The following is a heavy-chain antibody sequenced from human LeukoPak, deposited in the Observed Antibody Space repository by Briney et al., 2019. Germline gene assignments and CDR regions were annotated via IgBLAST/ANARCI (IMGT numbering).Heavy chain of an antibody. CDR3: ARDLVGAKNYYYYGMDV. CDR1: GYTFTSYA. V-gene: IGHV1-3*01. D-gene: IGHD1-26*01. J-gene: IGHJ6*04. Sequence: GASVKVSCKASGYTFTSYAMHWVRQAPGQRREWMGWINAGNGNTKYSQKFQGRVTITRDTSASTAYTELSSLRSEDTAVYYCARDLVGAKNYYYYGMDVWGKGPTVTVSS. CDR2: INAGNGNT.